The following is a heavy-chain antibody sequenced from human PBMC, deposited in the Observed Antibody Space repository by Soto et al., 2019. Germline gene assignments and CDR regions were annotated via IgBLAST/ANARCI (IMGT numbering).Heavy chain of an antibody. CDR1: GGSINSYY. CDR2: IYYSGAT. V-gene: IGHV4-59*01. CDR3: ARAHYYDSSGLNGAFDI. D-gene: IGHD3-22*01. J-gene: IGHJ3*02. Sequence: PSETLSLTCTVSGGSINSYYWSWIRQPPGKGLEWTGYIYYSGATNYNPSLNSRVTISVDTSKNQFSLKLSSVTAADTAVYYCARAHYYDSSGLNGAFDIWGQGTMVPVSS.